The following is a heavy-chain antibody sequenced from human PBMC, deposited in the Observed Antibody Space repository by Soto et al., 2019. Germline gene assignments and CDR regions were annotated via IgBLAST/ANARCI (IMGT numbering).Heavy chain of an antibody. J-gene: IGHJ5*02. CDR1: GFTFSSYA. D-gene: IGHD2-2*01. Sequence: GGSLRLSCAASGFTFSSYAMSWVRQAPGKGLEWVSAISGSGGSTYYADSVKGRFTISRDNSKNTLYLQMNSLRAEDTAVYYCAEGPPLGGSSTRRFDPWGQGTLVTVSS. V-gene: IGHV3-23*01. CDR3: AEGPPLGGSSTRRFDP. CDR2: ISGSGGST.